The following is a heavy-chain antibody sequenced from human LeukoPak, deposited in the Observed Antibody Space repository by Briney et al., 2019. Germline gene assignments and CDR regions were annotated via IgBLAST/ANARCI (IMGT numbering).Heavy chain of an antibody. Sequence: GASVKVSCKASGYTFTTYSLSWVRQAPGQGLEWMGWIGAYNGDTNYAQKLQGRVTMTIDTSTSTAYMELRGLRSDDTAVFYCARDRGYAPDTFDIWGQGTMVTVSS. CDR3: ARDRGYAPDTFDI. D-gene: IGHD6-25*01. CDR1: GYTFTTYS. V-gene: IGHV1-18*01. CDR2: IGAYNGDT. J-gene: IGHJ3*02.